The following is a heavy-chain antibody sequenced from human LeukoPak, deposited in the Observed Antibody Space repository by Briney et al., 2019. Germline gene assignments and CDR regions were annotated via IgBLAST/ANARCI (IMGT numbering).Heavy chain of an antibody. CDR1: GGSISSSSYY. J-gene: IGHJ4*02. CDR3: AREGRWLQYFFDY. D-gene: IGHD5-24*01. CDR2: IYYSGST. Sequence: SETLSLTCTVSGGSISSSSYYWGWIRQPPGKGLEWIGSIYYSGSTYYNPSLKSRVTISVDTSKNQFSLKLSSVTAADTAVYYCAREGRWLQYFFDYWGQGTLVTVSS. V-gene: IGHV4-39*07.